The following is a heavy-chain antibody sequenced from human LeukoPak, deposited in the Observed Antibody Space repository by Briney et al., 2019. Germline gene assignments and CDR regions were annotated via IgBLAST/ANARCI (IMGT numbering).Heavy chain of an antibody. Sequence: SVKVSCKASGYTFTSYGISWVRQAPGQGLEWMGWISAYNGNTNYAQKLQGRVTMTTDTSTSTAYMELRSLRSDDTAVCYCARVRYSSGWPYYFDYWGQGTLVTVSS. D-gene: IGHD6-19*01. J-gene: IGHJ4*02. CDR3: ARVRYSSGWPYYFDY. CDR2: ISAYNGNT. V-gene: IGHV1-18*01. CDR1: GYTFTSYG.